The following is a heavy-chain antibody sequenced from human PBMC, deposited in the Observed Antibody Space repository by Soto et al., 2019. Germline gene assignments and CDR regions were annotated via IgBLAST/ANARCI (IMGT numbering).Heavy chain of an antibody. D-gene: IGHD3-16*01. Sequence: QVPLVESGGGLVKPGGSLRLSCAASGFSFSDYYMNWIRQAPGKGLEWVSYISGSSSYTNYAASVRGRFTIYRDNANDSLYLQMNSLRAEDTAVYYCARAFADLTATFDYWGQGTLVTVSS. V-gene: IGHV3-11*05. CDR1: GFSFSDYY. CDR3: ARAFADLTATFDY. CDR2: ISGSSSYT. J-gene: IGHJ4*02.